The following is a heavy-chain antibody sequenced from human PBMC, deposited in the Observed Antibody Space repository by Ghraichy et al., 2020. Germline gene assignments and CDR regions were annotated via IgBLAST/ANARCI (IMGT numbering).Heavy chain of an antibody. V-gene: IGHV4-34*01. D-gene: IGHD6-6*01. CDR2: INHSGST. CDR3: ARGLAARPWVCPHY. J-gene: IGHJ4*02. Sequence: SETLSLTCAVYGGSFSGYYWSWIRQPPGKGLEWIGEINHSGSTNYNPSLKSRVTISVDTSKNQFSLKLSSVTAADTAVYYCARGLAARPWVCPHYWGQGTLVTVSS. CDR1: GGSFSGYY.